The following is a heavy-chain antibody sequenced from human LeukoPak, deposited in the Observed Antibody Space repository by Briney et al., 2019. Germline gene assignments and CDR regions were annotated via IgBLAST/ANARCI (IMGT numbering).Heavy chain of an antibody. V-gene: IGHV3-11*05. CDR3: ARDRSRLLSVDPNAFDI. D-gene: IGHD2-2*01. CDR2: ISSSSSSYT. CDR1: GFTFSDYY. J-gene: IGHJ3*02. Sequence: PGGSLRLSCAASGFTFSDYYMSWIRQAPGKGLEWVSYISSSSSSYTNYADSVKGRFTISRDNAKNSLYLQMNSLRAEDTAVYYCARDRSRLLSVDPNAFDIWGQGTMVTVSS.